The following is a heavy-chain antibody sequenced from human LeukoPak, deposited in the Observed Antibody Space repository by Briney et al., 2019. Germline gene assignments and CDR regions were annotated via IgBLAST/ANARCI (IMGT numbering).Heavy chain of an antibody. D-gene: IGHD3-10*01. CDR3: ARDEMDYYGSGSYYYDY. CDR2: INPNSGGT. Sequence: ASVKVSCKASGYTFTGYYMHWVRQAPGQGLEWMGWINPNSGGTNYAQKFQGRVTMTRDTSISAAYMELSRLRSDDTAVYYCARDEMDYYGSGSYYYDYWGQGTLVTVSS. CDR1: GYTFTGYY. J-gene: IGHJ4*02. V-gene: IGHV1-2*02.